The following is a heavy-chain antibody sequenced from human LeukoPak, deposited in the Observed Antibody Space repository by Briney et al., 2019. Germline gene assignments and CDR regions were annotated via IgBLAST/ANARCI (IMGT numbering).Heavy chain of an antibody. CDR3: ARDPPALEDFDY. Sequence: GGSLRLSCAASGFTFSSYNMNWVRQAPGKGLEWVSYISGCGNTIKYADSVKGRFTISRDNGKNSLYLHMSSLRAEDTAVYCARDPPALEDFDYWGQGTQVTVSS. V-gene: IGHV3-48*04. CDR2: ISGCGNTI. CDR1: GFTFSSYN. J-gene: IGHJ4*02.